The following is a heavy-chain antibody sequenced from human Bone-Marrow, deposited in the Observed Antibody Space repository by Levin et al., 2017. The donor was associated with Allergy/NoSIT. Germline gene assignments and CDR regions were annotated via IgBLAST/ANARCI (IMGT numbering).Heavy chain of an antibody. D-gene: IGHD3-10*01. Sequence: SETLSLTCTVSGGSISTNYWSWIRRPPGKGLEWIAYISDSGSTNYNPSLKNRATISIDMPKNQLSLKLSSMTAADTAVYYCAKSRRDIWFGGETYYYYIYYMDVWGKGTTVTVS. CDR3: AKSRRDIWFGGETYYYYIYYMDV. CDR1: GGSISTNY. V-gene: IGHV4-59*01. CDR2: ISDSGST. J-gene: IGHJ6*03.